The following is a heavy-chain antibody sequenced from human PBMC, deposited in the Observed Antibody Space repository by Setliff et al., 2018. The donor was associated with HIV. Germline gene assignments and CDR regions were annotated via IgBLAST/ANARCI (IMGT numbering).Heavy chain of an antibody. V-gene: IGHV1-69*13. D-gene: IGHD2-2*01. Sequence: SVKVSCKASGGTFSSYAISWVRQAPGQGLEWMGGIIPIFGTANYAQEFQGRVTITADESTSTAYMELSSLRSEDTAVYYCARDKPPDQPLRYFDYWGQGTLVTVSS. CDR1: GGTFSSYA. CDR3: ARDKPPDQPLRYFDY. CDR2: IIPIFGTA. J-gene: IGHJ4*02.